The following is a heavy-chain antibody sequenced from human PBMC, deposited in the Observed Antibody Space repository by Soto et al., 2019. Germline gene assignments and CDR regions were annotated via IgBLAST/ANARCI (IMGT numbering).Heavy chain of an antibody. CDR2: IDPRDSNI. J-gene: IGHJ6*02. D-gene: IGHD3-10*01. CDR1: GYSFTTYW. CDR3: SRTGPVPGSGLGFYFGMDV. V-gene: IGHV5-10-1*01. Sequence: GSLKISCKGSGYSFTTYWISWVRQMPGKGLEWMGRIDPRDSNINNSPSFQGHVTMSADRSTNTAYLQWSSLKASDTAIYYCSRTGPVPGSGLGFYFGMDVWGQGTTVTVSS.